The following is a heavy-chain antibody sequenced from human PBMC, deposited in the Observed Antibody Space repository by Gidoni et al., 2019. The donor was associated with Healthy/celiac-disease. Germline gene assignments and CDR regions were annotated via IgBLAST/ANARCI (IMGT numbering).Heavy chain of an antibody. CDR3: AKDYGSSWYYFDY. Sequence: EVQLLESGGGLVQPGGSLRLSCAAPGFTFSSYAMSWVRQAPGKGLGWVSAISGSGGSTYDADSVKGRFTISRDNSKNTLYLQMNSLRAEDTAVYYCAKDYGSSWYYFDYWGQGTLVTVSS. D-gene: IGHD6-13*01. CDR1: GFTFSSYA. J-gene: IGHJ4*02. CDR2: ISGSGGST. V-gene: IGHV3-23*01.